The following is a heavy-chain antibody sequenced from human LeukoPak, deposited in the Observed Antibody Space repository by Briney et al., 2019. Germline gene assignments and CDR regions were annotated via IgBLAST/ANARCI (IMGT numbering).Heavy chain of an antibody. V-gene: IGHV3-21*01. D-gene: IGHD3-16*01. Sequence: PGGSLRLSCAVAGFSFKSYSMTWVRQAPGKGLEWVSSISSNGSYIYYATSVKGRFTISRDNAKNPLYLQMNSLRADDTAVYYCTRAWGSKHRGSRYFDYWGQGTLVPVSS. CDR2: ISSNGSYI. CDR1: GFSFKSYS. CDR3: TRAWGSKHRGSRYFDY. J-gene: IGHJ4*02.